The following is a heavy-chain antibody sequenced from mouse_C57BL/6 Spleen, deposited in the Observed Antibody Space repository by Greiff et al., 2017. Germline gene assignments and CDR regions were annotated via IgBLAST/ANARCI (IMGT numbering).Heavy chain of an antibody. CDR1: GYTFTDYY. CDR2: INPYNGGT. Sequence: EVQLQQSGPVLVKPGASVKMSCKASGYTFTDYYMNWVKQSHGKSLEWIGVINPYNGGTSYNQKFKGKATLTVDKSSSTAYMELNSLTSEDSAVYYCARRAYYSKGDAMDYWGQGTSVTVSS. D-gene: IGHD2-5*01. CDR3: ARRAYYSKGDAMDY. V-gene: IGHV1-19*01. J-gene: IGHJ4*01.